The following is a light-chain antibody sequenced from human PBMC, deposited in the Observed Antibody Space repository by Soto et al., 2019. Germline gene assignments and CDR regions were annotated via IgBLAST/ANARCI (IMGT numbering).Light chain of an antibody. V-gene: IGLV1-47*01. Sequence: QSVLTQPPSASGTPGQRVTISCSGSSSNIGSNYIYWYQQLPGTAPKLLIYRNNQRPSGVPDRFSGSKSGTSASLAISGLRSEDEADYYCAAWDDSLSDPVFGGGTKLTVL. CDR3: AAWDDSLSDPV. CDR2: RNN. J-gene: IGLJ2*01. CDR1: SSNIGSNY.